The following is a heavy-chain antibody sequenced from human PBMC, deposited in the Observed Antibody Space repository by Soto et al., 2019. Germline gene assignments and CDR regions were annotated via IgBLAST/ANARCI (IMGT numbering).Heavy chain of an antibody. V-gene: IGHV4-34*01. CDR1: GGSFSGYY. J-gene: IGHJ4*02. CDR3: ARRGYSDY. D-gene: IGHD6-13*01. CDR2: INHSGST. Sequence: NPSETLSLTCAVYGGSFSGYYWSWIRQPPGKGLEWIGEINHSGSTNYNPSLKSRVSISVDTSKNQFSLKLSSLTAADTAVYYCARRGYSDYWGQGTLVTVSS.